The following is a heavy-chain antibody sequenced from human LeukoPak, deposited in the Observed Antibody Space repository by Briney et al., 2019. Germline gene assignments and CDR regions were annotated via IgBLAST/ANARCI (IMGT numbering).Heavy chain of an antibody. V-gene: IGHV4-59*01. Sequence: PSETLSLTCTVSGGSISTYYWSWIRQPPGKGLEWIGYIYYSGNSNYNPSLKSRVTISVDTSKNQFSLKLSSVTAADTAVYYCAGLGASGNGYLSWFDPWGQGTLVAVSS. CDR2: IYYSGNS. J-gene: IGHJ5*02. CDR1: GGSISTYY. CDR3: AGLGASGNGYLSWFDP. D-gene: IGHD3-22*01.